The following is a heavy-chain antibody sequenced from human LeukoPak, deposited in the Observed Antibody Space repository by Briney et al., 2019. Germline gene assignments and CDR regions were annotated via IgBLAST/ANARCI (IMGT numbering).Heavy chain of an antibody. V-gene: IGHV3-21*01. CDR2: ISSSSSYI. CDR3: AGFRNCNDAFDI. D-gene: IGHD1-1*01. Sequence: GGSLRLSCAASGFTFSSYSMNWVRQAPGKGLEWVSSISSSSSYIYYADSVKGRFTISRDNAKNSLYLQMNSLRAEDTAVYYCAGFRNCNDAFDIGGQGTMLTVSS. CDR1: GFTFSSYS. J-gene: IGHJ3*02.